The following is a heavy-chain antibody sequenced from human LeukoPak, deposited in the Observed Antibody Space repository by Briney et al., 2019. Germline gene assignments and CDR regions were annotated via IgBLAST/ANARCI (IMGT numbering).Heavy chain of an antibody. D-gene: IGHD3-22*01. Sequence: GASVKVSCKASGYTFTGYYMHWVRQAPGQGLEWMGGIIPIFGTANYAQKFQGRVTITTDESTSTAYMELSRLRSDDTAVYYRARVGPNYYDSSGPLGGNWFDPWGQGTLVTVSS. J-gene: IGHJ5*02. V-gene: IGHV1-69*05. CDR3: ARVGPNYYDSSGPLGGNWFDP. CDR2: IIPIFGTA. CDR1: GYTFTGYY.